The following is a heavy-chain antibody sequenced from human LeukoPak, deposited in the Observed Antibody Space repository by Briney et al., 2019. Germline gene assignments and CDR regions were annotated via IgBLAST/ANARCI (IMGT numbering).Heavy chain of an antibody. J-gene: IGHJ4*02. D-gene: IGHD1-26*01. Sequence: GGSLRLSCAASGFTFSSYGMHWVRQAPGKGLEWVAVISYDGSNKYYADSVKGRFTISRDNSKNTLNLQMNSLRAEDTAVYYCAKGFLSGSYCHFDYWGQGTLVTVSS. V-gene: IGHV3-30*18. CDR2: ISYDGSNK. CDR3: AKGFLSGSYCHFDY. CDR1: GFTFSSYG.